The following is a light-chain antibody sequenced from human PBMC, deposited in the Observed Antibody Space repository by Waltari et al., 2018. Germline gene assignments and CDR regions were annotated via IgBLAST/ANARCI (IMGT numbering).Light chain of an antibody. J-gene: IGKJ1*01. CDR3: QQSYSTPWT. V-gene: IGKV4-1*01. Sequence: DIVMTQSPDSLAVSLGERVTINCKSSQSVLYSSNSQNYLAWYQQKPGQPPKLLIYWASARESGVPDRFSGSESGTDFTLTISSLQAEDFATYYCQQSYSTPWTFGQGTKVEIK. CDR1: QSVLYSSNSQNY. CDR2: WAS.